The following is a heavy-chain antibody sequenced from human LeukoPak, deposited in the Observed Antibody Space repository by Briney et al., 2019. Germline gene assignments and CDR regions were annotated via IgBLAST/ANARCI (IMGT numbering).Heavy chain of an antibody. CDR2: ISGSGSST. J-gene: IGHJ4*02. CDR3: AKEASGTSKGRIDY. V-gene: IGHV3-23*01. CDR1: GFTFSSYA. D-gene: IGHD1-26*01. Sequence: PGGSLRLSCAASGFTFSSYAMSWVRQAPGKGLEWVSGISGSGSSTYYADSVKGRFTIPRDNTKNILHLQMNSLRAEDTAVYYCAKEASGTSKGRIDYWGQGTLVTVSS.